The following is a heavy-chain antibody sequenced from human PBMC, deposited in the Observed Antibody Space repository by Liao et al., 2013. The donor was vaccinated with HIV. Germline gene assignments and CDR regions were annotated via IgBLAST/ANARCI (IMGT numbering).Heavy chain of an antibody. CDR1: GASVYSISHY. CDR2: IYYSGSS. Sequence: QVQLQESGPGLVKPSETLSLTCTVSGASVYSISHYWSWIRQPPGKGLEWLGNIYYSGSSFYNPSLESRVTISVDTSKNQFSLKLNSVTAADTAVYYCARDRTVVTPNAFDIWGPGTVVTVSS. J-gene: IGHJ3*02. D-gene: IGHD4-23*01. V-gene: IGHV4-30-4*01. CDR3: ARDRTVVTPNAFDI.